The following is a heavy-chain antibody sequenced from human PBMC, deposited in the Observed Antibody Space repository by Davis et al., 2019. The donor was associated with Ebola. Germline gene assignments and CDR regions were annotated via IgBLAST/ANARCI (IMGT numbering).Heavy chain of an antibody. J-gene: IGHJ6*02. Sequence: SETLSLTCTVSGGSITSSSYYWSWIRQPPGKGLEWIGYIYYSGSTNYNPSLKSRVTISLDTSKNQFSLKLSSLTAADTAVYYCARGGNSPHFYYYGMDVWGQGTTVTVSS. CDR1: GGSITSSSYY. CDR2: IYYSGST. CDR3: ARGGNSPHFYYYGMDV. D-gene: IGHD4-23*01. V-gene: IGHV4-61*01.